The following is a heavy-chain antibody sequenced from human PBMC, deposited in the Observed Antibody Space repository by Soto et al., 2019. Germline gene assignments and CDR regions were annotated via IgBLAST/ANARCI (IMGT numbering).Heavy chain of an antibody. V-gene: IGHV3-48*02. J-gene: IGHJ3*02. Sequence: EAQLVDSGGGLVQPGGSLRLSCVASGFTFSSYSMSWVRQAPGKGLEWISYIDTISTVTSYADSVEGRFAISRDNAKNSLYLQLNSLRDDDTALYYCARDRLPGDAREAFDIWGRGTMVTVSS. CDR3: ARDRLPGDAREAFDI. CDR2: IDTISTVT. CDR1: GFTFSSYS. D-gene: IGHD7-27*01.